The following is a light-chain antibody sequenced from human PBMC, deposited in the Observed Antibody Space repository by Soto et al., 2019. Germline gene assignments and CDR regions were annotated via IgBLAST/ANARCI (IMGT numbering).Light chain of an antibody. CDR2: VAS. Sequence: IQMTQSPSSLSASVGERVTITCRASQRIRTDLNWYQQRPGKAPKVLIYVASTLQTGVPSRFSGSSSGTDFNLTITSLQPEDSALYYCQQSYKNPHTFGGGTRVEIK. V-gene: IGKV1-39*01. J-gene: IGKJ4*01. CDR3: QQSYKNPHT. CDR1: QRIRTD.